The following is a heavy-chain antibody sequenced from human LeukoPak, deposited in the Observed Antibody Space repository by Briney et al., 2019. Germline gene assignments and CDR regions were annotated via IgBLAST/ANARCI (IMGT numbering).Heavy chain of an antibody. CDR1: GCSFSSYE. Sequence: PGGSLRLCCAASGCSFSSYEMNWVRQAPGKGLEWVSYISSSGSTIYYADSVKGRFTISRDNAKNSLYLQMNSLRAEDTAVYYCAELGITRIGGVWGKGTTVTISS. CDR3: AELGITRIGGV. J-gene: IGHJ6*04. CDR2: ISSSGSTI. D-gene: IGHD3-10*02. V-gene: IGHV3-48*03.